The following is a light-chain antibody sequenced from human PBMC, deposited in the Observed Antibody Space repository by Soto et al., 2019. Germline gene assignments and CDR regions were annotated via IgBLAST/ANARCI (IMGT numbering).Light chain of an antibody. Sequence: EIVMTQSPATLSVSPGERATLSCSASQSVSSNLAWYQQKPGQAPRLLIYGPSTRATGIPARFSGSGCGTEFTPTISSLQSEDFAVYYCQQYNNWPPWTFGQGTKVEI. V-gene: IGKV3-15*01. CDR3: QQYNNWPPWT. CDR1: QSVSSN. CDR2: GPS. J-gene: IGKJ1*01.